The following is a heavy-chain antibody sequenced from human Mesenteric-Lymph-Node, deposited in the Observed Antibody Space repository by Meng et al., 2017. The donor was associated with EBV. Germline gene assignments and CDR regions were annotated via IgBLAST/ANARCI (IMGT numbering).Heavy chain of an antibody. V-gene: IGHV4-30-4*01. J-gene: IGHJ4*02. D-gene: IGHD2-15*01. CDR1: GGSISSGGYY. Sequence: QVQLKESGPGLVKPSQTLSLTCAVSGGSISSGGYYWTWIRQPPGKGLEWIGYMYSSGSTYYNPSLESRFAMSLDTYKNQFSLRLTSVTAADTAVHYCARVGYCSGGSCSFRYLDYWGQGILVTVSS. CDR3: ARVGYCSGGSCSFRYLDY. CDR2: MYSSGST.